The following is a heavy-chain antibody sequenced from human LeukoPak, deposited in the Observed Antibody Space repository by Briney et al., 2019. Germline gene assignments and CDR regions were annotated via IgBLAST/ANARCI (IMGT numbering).Heavy chain of an antibody. CDR3: ARDRDGDYIPNWYFDL. D-gene: IGHD4-17*01. V-gene: IGHV4-59*01. CDR2: IYYSGST. Sequence: SETLSLTCTVSGDSISSYYWSWIRQPPGKGLEWIGYIYYSGSTNYNPSLKSRVTISVDTSKNQFSLKLSSVTAADTAVYYCARDRDGDYIPNWYFDLWGRGTLVTVSS. J-gene: IGHJ2*01. CDR1: GDSISSYY.